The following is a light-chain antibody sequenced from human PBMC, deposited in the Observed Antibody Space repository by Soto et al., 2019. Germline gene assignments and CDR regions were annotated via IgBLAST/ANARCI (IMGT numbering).Light chain of an antibody. Sequence: ETVMTQSPATLSVSPGDTATLSCRASQAVSDNLAWYQQKPGQAPRLLIYGASTRAAGVPARFSGSGSGTEFTLTINSLQSEDFAVYYCQQYGNWPLFGPGTKVDIK. J-gene: IGKJ3*01. CDR3: QQYGNWPL. CDR2: GAS. CDR1: QAVSDN. V-gene: IGKV3-15*01.